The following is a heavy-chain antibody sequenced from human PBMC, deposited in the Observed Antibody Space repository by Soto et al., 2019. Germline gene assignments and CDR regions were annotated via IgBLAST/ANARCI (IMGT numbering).Heavy chain of an antibody. CDR2: IDPSDSYT. CDR1: GYSFTSYW. J-gene: IGHJ6*02. D-gene: IGHD4-17*01. Sequence: EVQLVQSGAEVKKPGESLRISCKGSGYSFTSYWISWVRQMPGKGLEWMGRIDPSDSYTNYSPSFQGHVTISADKSISPAHLQWSSLKASDTAMYYCASGVVSVTTSLFYYYGMDVWGQGTTVTVSS. V-gene: IGHV5-10-1*01. CDR3: ASGVVSVTTSLFYYYGMDV.